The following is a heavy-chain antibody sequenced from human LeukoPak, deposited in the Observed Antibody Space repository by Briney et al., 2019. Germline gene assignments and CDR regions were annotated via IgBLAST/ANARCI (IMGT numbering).Heavy chain of an antibody. J-gene: IGHJ4*02. CDR2: ICPGDSDT. V-gene: IGHV5-51*01. CDR1: GYSFTNYW. Sequence: GESLKISCKGSGYSFTNYWIGWVRQMPGKGLEWMGIICPGDSDTRYSPSFQGQVTISADKSISTAYLQWSSLKASDTAMYYCARLVHDYVWGSYRNPKGRFDYWGQGTLVTVSS. CDR3: ARLVHDYVWGSYRNPKGRFDY. D-gene: IGHD3-16*02.